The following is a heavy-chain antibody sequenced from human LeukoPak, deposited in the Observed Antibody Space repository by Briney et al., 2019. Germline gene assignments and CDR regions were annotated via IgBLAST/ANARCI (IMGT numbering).Heavy chain of an antibody. V-gene: IGHV4-59*01. D-gene: IGHD3-22*01. Sequence: KPSETLSLTCTVSGGSISSYYWSWIRQPPGKGLEWIGYIYYSGSTNYNPSLKSRVTISVDTSKNQFSLELSSVTAADTAVYYCARERDYYDSSGYYYYFDYWGQGTLVTVSS. CDR2: IYYSGST. J-gene: IGHJ4*02. CDR1: GGSISSYY. CDR3: ARERDYYDSSGYYYYFDY.